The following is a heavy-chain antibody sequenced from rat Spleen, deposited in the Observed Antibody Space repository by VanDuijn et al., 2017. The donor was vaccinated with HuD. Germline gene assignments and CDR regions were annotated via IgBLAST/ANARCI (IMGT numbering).Heavy chain of an antibody. V-gene: IGHV5-58*01. CDR2: ISPDGGST. J-gene: IGHJ2*01. CDR1: GFTFSGYW. D-gene: IGHD5-1*01. Sequence: EVQLVETGGGLVQPGESLKLSCVASGFTFSGYWMYWIRQAPGEGLEWISSISPDGGSTYYPDSVKGRFTISRNNAKNTQYLQMDSLRSEDTATYYCATGSFDYWGQGVMVTVSS. CDR3: ATGSFDY.